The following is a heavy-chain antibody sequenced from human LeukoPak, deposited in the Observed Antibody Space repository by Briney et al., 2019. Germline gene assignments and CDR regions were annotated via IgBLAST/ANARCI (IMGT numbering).Heavy chain of an antibody. CDR2: IYYSGST. CDR1: GGSISSGDYY. D-gene: IGHD3-9*01. Sequence: PSETLSLTCTVSGGSISSGDYYWSWIRQPPGKGLEWIGYIYYSGSTYYNPSLKSRVTISVDTSKNQFSLKLSSVAAADTAVYYCARGDYHYDILTGYYPNWYFDLWGRGTLVTVSS. J-gene: IGHJ2*01. V-gene: IGHV4-30-4*08. CDR3: ARGDYHYDILTGYYPNWYFDL.